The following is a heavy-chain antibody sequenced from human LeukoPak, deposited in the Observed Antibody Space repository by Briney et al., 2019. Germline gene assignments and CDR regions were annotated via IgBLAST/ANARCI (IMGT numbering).Heavy chain of an antibody. Sequence: GESLKISCKGSGYSFTSYWIGWVRQMPGKGLEWMGIIYPGDSDTRYSPSFQGQVTISADKSISTAYLQWSSLKASDTAMYYCARIGAFQRIYDSSGYYWRAIDYWGQGTLVTVSS. CDR2: IYPGDSDT. CDR3: ARIGAFQRIYDSSGYYWRAIDY. J-gene: IGHJ4*02. D-gene: IGHD3-22*01. CDR1: GYSFTSYW. V-gene: IGHV5-51*01.